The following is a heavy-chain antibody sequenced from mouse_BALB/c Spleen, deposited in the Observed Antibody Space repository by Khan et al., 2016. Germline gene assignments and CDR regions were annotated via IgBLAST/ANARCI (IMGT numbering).Heavy chain of an antibody. CDR1: GYSITSGYS. CDR3: AKWNGYYAMDY. CDR2: IPYRGSP. J-gene: IGHJ4*01. D-gene: IGHD1-3*01. V-gene: IGHV3-1*02. Sequence: QLQESGPDLVKPSQSLSLTCTVTGYSITSGYSWHWIRQFPGNKLEWMGYIPYRGSPNYNPSLKSRLSITRDTSTNQFFLQLHSVTTEDTATYYCAKWNGYYAMDYGGQGTAVTVSS.